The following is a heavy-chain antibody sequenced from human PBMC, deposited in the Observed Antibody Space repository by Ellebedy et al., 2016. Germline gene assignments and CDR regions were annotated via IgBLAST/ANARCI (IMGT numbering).Heavy chain of an antibody. V-gene: IGHV3-53*01. Sequence: GGSLRLSCAASGFTVSTNYMKWVRQAPGKGLEWVPAIFSDGNTYYADSVKGRFTISRDTSKNTLYLQMNSLRAEDTAVYYCARGVGSGWFDPWGQGTLVTVSS. D-gene: IGHD2-15*01. J-gene: IGHJ5*02. CDR2: IFSDGNT. CDR3: ARGVGSGWFDP. CDR1: GFTVSTNY.